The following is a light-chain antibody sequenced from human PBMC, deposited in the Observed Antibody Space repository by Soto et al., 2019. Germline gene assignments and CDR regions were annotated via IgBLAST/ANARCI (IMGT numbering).Light chain of an antibody. CDR2: AAS. CDR3: QQLDDYPRT. Sequence: IRLTMSPSSLSVSVGDRVTIPCRASQGISNYLAWYQQKPVKAPSLLIYAASTVESGVPARVSGSGSGTDFTLTISILQPEDFASDYCQQLDDYPRTFGQGTKV. V-gene: IGKV1-9*01. J-gene: IGKJ1*01. CDR1: QGISNY.